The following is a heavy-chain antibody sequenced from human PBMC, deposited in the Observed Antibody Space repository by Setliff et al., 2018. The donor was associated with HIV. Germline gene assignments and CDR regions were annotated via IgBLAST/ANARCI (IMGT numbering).Heavy chain of an antibody. Sequence: KPSETLSLTCTVSGGSITSGSYYWSWIRQPAGKGLEWIGHIYTSGSTNYNPSFRSRVTLSLDTSKNQFSLKLTSVTAADAAVYYCTGDYNSGSHRFDYWGQGTLVTV. D-gene: IGHD3-10*01. CDR2: IYTSGST. J-gene: IGHJ4*02. V-gene: IGHV4-61*09. CDR3: TGDYNSGSHRFDY. CDR1: GGSITSGSYY.